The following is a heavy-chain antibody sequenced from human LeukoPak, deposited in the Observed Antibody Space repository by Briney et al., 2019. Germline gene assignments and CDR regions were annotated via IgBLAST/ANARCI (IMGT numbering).Heavy chain of an antibody. V-gene: IGHV3-74*01. Sequence: GGSLRLSCAASGFTFSSYSMNWVRQAPGKGLEWVSRINSDGSSTSYADSVKGRFTISRDNAKNTLYLQMNSLRAEDTAVYYCARDQPSLPNYYYMDVWGKGTTVTVSS. CDR2: INSDGSST. CDR1: GFTFSSYS. CDR3: ARDQPSLPNYYYMDV. J-gene: IGHJ6*03.